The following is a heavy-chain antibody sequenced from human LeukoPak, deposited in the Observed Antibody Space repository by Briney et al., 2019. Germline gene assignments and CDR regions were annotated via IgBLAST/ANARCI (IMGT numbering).Heavy chain of an antibody. V-gene: IGHV1-69*13. CDR3: AREGPNTIFGVPKGNWFDP. CDR2: IIPIFGTA. CDR1: GGTFSSYA. Sequence: SVKVSCKASGGTFSSYAISWVRQAPGQGLEWMGGIIPIFGTANYAQKFQGRVTITADESTSTAYMELSSLRSEDTAVYYCAREGPNTIFGVPKGNWFDPWGQGTLVTVSS. J-gene: IGHJ5*02. D-gene: IGHD3-3*01.